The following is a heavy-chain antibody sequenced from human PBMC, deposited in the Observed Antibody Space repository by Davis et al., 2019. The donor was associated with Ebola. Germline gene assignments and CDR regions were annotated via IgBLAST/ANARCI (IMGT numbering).Heavy chain of an antibody. CDR1: GGSISSYY. CDR3: ARDRGFDP. V-gene: IGHV4-59*01. CDR2: IYYSGST. J-gene: IGHJ5*02. D-gene: IGHD5-24*01. Sequence: SETLSLTCTVSGGSISSYYWSWIRQPPGKGLEWIGEIYYSGSTSYNPSLKSRVTISLDTSKNQFSLKLSSVTAADAAMYYCARDRGFDPWGQGTLVTVSS.